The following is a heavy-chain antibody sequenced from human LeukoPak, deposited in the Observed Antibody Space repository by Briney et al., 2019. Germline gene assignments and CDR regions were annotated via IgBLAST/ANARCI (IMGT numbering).Heavy chain of an antibody. CDR3: ARRLRGFDS. V-gene: IGHV4-39*01. D-gene: IGHD5-12*01. Sequence: KPSETLSLTCTVSGGSVSSSSYYWSWIRQPPGKGLEWIGSVYYSGSTYYNPSLKSRVTISVDTSKNQFSLKLSSVTAADTALYYCARRLRGFDSWGQGTLVTVSS. CDR2: VYYSGST. J-gene: IGHJ5*01. CDR1: GGSVSSSSYY.